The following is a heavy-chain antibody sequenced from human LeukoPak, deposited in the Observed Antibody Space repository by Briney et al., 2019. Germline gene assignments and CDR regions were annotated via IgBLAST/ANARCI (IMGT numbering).Heavy chain of an antibody. V-gene: IGHV3-23*01. Sequence: GGSLRLSCAASGFTFRSYAMSWVRQAPGKGLEWVSAISGSGGSTYYADSVKGRFTISRDNSKNTLYLRMNSLRAEDTAVYYCARESPDRYGMDVWGKGTTVTVSS. CDR2: ISGSGGST. CDR3: ARESPDRYGMDV. CDR1: GFTFRSYA. J-gene: IGHJ6*04.